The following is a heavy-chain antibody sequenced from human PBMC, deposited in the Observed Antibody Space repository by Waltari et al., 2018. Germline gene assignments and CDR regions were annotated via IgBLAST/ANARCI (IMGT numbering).Heavy chain of an antibody. J-gene: IGHJ4*02. Sequence: EVQLVESGGGLVQPGGSLRLSCAASGFTFSSYWMSWVRQAPGKGLEWLANRKQEGSEKYYVDSVKGRFTISRDNAKNSLYLQMNSLRAEDTAVYYCARPPGGATDYFDYWGQGTLVTVSS. CDR1: GFTFSSYW. V-gene: IGHV3-7*01. CDR2: RKQEGSEK. D-gene: IGHD1-26*01. CDR3: ARPPGGATDYFDY.